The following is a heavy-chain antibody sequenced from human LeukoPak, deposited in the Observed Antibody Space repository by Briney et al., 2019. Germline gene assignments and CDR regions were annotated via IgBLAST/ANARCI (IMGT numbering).Heavy chain of an antibody. J-gene: IGHJ6*02. CDR3: ASGLGQRIPVIRGKFYGMDV. V-gene: IGHV3-66*01. CDR2: KYSGGST. CDR1: GFTVSSNH. Sequence: GSLRLSCAASGFTVSSNHMSWVRQAPGKGLEWVSVKYSGGSTYYADSVKGRFTISRDNSKNTLYLQMNSLRAEDTAVYYCASGLGQRIPVIRGKFYGMDVWGQGTTVTVSS. D-gene: IGHD3-10*01.